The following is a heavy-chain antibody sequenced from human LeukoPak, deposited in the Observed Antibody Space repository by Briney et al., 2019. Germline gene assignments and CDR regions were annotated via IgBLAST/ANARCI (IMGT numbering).Heavy chain of an antibody. Sequence: PSETLSLTCTVSGGSISSGGYYWSWIRQPPGKGLEWVGYIYYSGSTNYNPSLKSRVTISVDTSKNQFSLKLSSVTAADTAVYYCARGRWIQLWPHFDYWGQGTLVTVSS. CDR1: GGSISSGGYY. V-gene: IGHV4-61*08. D-gene: IGHD5-18*01. CDR2: IYYSGST. J-gene: IGHJ4*02. CDR3: ARGRWIQLWPHFDY.